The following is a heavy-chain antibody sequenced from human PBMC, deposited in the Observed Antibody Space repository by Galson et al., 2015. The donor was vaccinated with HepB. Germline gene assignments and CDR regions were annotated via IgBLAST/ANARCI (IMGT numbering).Heavy chain of an antibody. CDR3: ARHGNGRRELPPYYYYYMDV. D-gene: IGHD1-26*01. CDR2: IYPGDSDT. Sequence: QSGAEVKKPGESLKISCKGFGYSFTSYWIGWVRQMPGKGLEWMGIIYPGDSDTRYSPSFQGQVTISADKSISTAYLQWSSLKASDTAMYYCARHGNGRRELPPYYYYYMDVWGKGTTVTVSS. CDR1: GYSFTSYW. V-gene: IGHV5-51*01. J-gene: IGHJ6*03.